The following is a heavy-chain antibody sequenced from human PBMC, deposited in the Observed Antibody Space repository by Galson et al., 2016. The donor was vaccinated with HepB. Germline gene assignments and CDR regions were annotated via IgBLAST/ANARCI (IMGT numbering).Heavy chain of an antibody. V-gene: IGHV1-24*01. D-gene: IGHD3-16*02. CDR1: GHSLSEVS. Sequence: SVKVSCKVSGHSLSEVSIHWVRQAPRKGLEWMGGFDPEEGERVFVQKFQGRVTMTEDTTTDTAYMELKKLKSEDTAVYYCVTEGAGDMITFGGVIVAAWVWGQGTLVSVSS. J-gene: IGHJ1*01. CDR3: VTEGAGDMITFGGVIVAAWV. CDR2: FDPEEGER.